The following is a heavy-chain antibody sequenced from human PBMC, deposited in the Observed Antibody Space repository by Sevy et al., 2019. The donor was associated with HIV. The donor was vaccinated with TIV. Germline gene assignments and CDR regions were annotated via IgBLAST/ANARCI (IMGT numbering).Heavy chain of an antibody. V-gene: IGHV4-59*08. CDR3: AGENAWGRGYS. Sequence: SETLSLTCTVSGGSITSLYWGWIRQPPGKGLEWIANIYYNGNTNYNPSLKSRVTILLDTSKNQFSLRLSSVTAADTAIYYGAGENAWGRGYSWGQGTLVTVSS. CDR1: GGSITSLY. D-gene: IGHD1-26*01. CDR2: IYYNGNT. J-gene: IGHJ4*02.